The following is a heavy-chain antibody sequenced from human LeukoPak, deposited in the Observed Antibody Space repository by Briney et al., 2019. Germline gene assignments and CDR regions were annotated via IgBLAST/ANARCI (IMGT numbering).Heavy chain of an antibody. J-gene: IGHJ4*02. D-gene: IGHD2-15*01. CDR2: INHSGST. Sequence: PSETLSLTCAVYAGSFSGYYWSWIRQPPGKGLEWIGEINHSGSTNYNPSLKSRVTISVDTSKNQFSLKLSSVTAADTAVYYCARGMVVAANGGFDYWGQGTLVTVSS. CDR3: ARGMVVAANGGFDY. CDR1: AGSFSGYY. V-gene: IGHV4-34*01.